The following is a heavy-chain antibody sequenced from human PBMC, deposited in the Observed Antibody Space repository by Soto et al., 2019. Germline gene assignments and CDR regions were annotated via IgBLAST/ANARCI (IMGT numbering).Heavy chain of an antibody. CDR3: ARDVGGYQLHPPPGMDV. CDR2: ISSSGRTI. D-gene: IGHD2-2*01. CDR1: GFTFSDYY. Sequence: QVQLVESGGGLVKPGGSLRLSCAASGFTFSDYYMSWIRQAPGKGLEWVSYISSSGRTIYYADPVKGRFTICRDNAKNSLYLQMNSLRAEDTAGNYCARDVGGYQLHPPPGMDVWGQGTTVTVSS. V-gene: IGHV3-11*01. J-gene: IGHJ6*02.